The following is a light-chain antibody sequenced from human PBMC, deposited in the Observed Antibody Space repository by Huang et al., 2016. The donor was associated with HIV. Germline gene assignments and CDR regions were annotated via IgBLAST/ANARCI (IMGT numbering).Light chain of an antibody. CDR3: LQHKAFHLPT. Sequence: DIQMTQSPSAMSASVGDRVTITCRTNQDIFNYLAWFQQKPGRAPKRLMYAVSSLQSGVPARVSGSGSGTEFTLTINNLQPEDFATYYCLQHKAFHLPTFGQGTQVE. CDR2: AVS. CDR1: QDIFNY. J-gene: IGKJ1*01. V-gene: IGKV1-17*03.